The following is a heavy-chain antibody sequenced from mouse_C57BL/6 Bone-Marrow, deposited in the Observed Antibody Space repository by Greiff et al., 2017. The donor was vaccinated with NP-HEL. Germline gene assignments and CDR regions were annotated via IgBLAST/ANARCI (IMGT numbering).Heavy chain of an antibody. Sequence: QVQLQQSGAELVKPGASVKISCKASGYAFSSYWMNWVQQRPGKGLEWIGQIYPGDGDTNYNGKFKGKATLTADKSSSTAYMQLSSLTSEDSAVYFCARVLRNWYFDVWGTGTTVTVSS. CDR3: ARVLRNWYFDV. CDR1: GYAFSSYW. D-gene: IGHD2-14*01. J-gene: IGHJ1*03. CDR2: IYPGDGDT. V-gene: IGHV1-80*01.